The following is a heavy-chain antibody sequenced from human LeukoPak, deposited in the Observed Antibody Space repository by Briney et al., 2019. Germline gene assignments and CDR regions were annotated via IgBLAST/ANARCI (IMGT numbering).Heavy chain of an antibody. CDR3: ARQIASAGTAGFDF. Sequence: SETLSLTCTVSGGSISSYYWSWIRQPAGKGLKWIGRIYSTGSTNYNPSLKSRVTMSVDTSKNQFSLRLRSVTAADTAVYYCARQIASAGTAGFDFWGQRALVTVSS. CDR2: IYSTGST. V-gene: IGHV4-4*07. J-gene: IGHJ4*02. CDR1: GGSISSYY. D-gene: IGHD6-13*01.